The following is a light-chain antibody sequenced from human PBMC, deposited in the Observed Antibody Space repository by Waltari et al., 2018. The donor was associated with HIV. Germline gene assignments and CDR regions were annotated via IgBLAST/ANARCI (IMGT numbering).Light chain of an antibody. CDR3: SSYTSSSTLEV. CDR1: SSDVGGYNY. J-gene: IGLJ3*02. CDR2: DVS. V-gene: IGLV2-14*03. Sequence: QSALTQPASVSGSPGKSITISCSGTSSDVGGYNYVSWYQPHPGKAPKLMIYDVSNRPSGVSNRFSGSKSGNTASLTISGLQAEDEADYYCSSYTSSSTLEVFGGGTKLTVL.